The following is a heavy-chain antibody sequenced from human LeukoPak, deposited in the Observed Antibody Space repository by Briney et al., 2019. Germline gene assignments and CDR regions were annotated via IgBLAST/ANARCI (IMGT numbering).Heavy chain of an antibody. CDR1: GFTFITYW. CDR3: ARVSIGWYHFDY. J-gene: IGHJ4*02. D-gene: IGHD6-19*01. V-gene: IGHV3-74*01. Sequence: GGSLRLSCAASGFTFITYWMHWARQAPGKGLVWVSCINPDGSTTSYADSVKGRFTVSRDNAKNTLYLQMNSLRAEDTAVYYCARVSIGWYHFDYWGQGTLVTVSS. CDR2: INPDGSTT.